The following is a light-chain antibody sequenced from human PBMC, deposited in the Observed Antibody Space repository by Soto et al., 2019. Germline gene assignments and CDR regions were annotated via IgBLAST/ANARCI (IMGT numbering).Light chain of an antibody. J-gene: IGKJ1*01. V-gene: IGKV1-39*01. CDR1: QSIRRS. Sequence: EIQMSQSPSSLSASVADRATITCRASQSIRRSLNWYQQKPGKAPNLLIYAASSLQTGVPSRFTGSGSGTDFTLTISNLQPEDFAVYYCQQTYSSPRTFGQGTKVDIK. CDR2: AAS. CDR3: QQTYSSPRT.